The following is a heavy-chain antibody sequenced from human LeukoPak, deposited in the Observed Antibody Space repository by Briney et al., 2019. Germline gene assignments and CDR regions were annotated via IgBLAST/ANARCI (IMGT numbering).Heavy chain of an antibody. CDR2: MNPNSGNT. CDR1: GYTFTSYD. D-gene: IGHD6-19*01. V-gene: IGHV1-8*03. Sequence: GASVKVSCKASGYTFTSYDINWVRQATGQGLEWMGWMNPNSGNTGYAQKFQGRVTITRNTSISTAYMELSSLRSEDTAVYYCARGFSSGWSSYFDYWGQGTLVTVSS. J-gene: IGHJ4*02. CDR3: ARGFSSGWSSYFDY.